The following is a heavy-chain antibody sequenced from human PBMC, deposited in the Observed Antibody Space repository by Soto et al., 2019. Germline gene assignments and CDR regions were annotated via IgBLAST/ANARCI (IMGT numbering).Heavy chain of an antibody. V-gene: IGHV3-13*01. CDR1: GFTFSSYD. J-gene: IGHJ4*02. D-gene: IGHD3-10*01. CDR2: IGTAGDT. Sequence: GGSLRLSCAASGFTFSSYDMHWVRQATGKGLEWVSAIGTAGDTYYPGSVKGRFTISRENAKNSLYLQMNSLRAGDTAVYYCARSLLNAFGVRGVITPYYFDYWGQGTLVTVSS. CDR3: ARSLLNAFGVRGVITPYYFDY.